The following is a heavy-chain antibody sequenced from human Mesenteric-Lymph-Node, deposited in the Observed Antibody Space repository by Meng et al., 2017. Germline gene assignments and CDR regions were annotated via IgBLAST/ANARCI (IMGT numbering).Heavy chain of an antibody. V-gene: IGHV1-2*02. CDR2: INPNSGGT. D-gene: IGHD1-26*01. J-gene: IGHJ3*02. CDR3: AADQGWWELWGAFDI. CDR1: GYTFTGYY. Sequence: ASVKVSCKASGYTFTGYYMHWVRQAPGQGLEWMGWINPNSGGTNYAQKFQERVTITRDMSTSTAYMELSSLRSEDTAVYYCAADQGWWELWGAFDIWGQGTMVTVSS.